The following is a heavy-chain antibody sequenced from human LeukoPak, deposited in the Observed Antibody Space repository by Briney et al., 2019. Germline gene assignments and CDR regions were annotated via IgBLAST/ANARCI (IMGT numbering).Heavy chain of an antibody. CDR2: ISGSGVNT. CDR1: GFTFSSYA. V-gene: IGHV3-23*01. D-gene: IGHD3-22*01. J-gene: IGHJ2*01. CDR3: AKGSYYDSSGYYFTNWYFDL. Sequence: GGSLRLSCAASGFTFSSYALSWVRQAPGKGLEWVSAISGSGVNTYYADSVEGRFTFSRDNSKITLYLQMNSLRAEDTAVYYCAKGSYYDSSGYYFTNWYFDLWGRGTLVTVSS.